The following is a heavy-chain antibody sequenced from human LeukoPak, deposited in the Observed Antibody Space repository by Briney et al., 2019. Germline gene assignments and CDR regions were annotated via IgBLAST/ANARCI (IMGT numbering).Heavy chain of an antibody. J-gene: IGHJ4*02. Sequence: GGSLRLSCAASGFTFSSYEMNWVRQAPGKGLEWVSYISSSGSTIYYADSVKCRFTISRDNAKNSLYLQMNCLRAEDTAVYYCARECRGGIVVVITGAFDYWGQGTLVTVSS. CDR3: ARECRGGIVVVITGAFDY. CDR2: ISSSGSTI. V-gene: IGHV3-48*03. CDR1: GFTFSSYE. D-gene: IGHD3-22*01.